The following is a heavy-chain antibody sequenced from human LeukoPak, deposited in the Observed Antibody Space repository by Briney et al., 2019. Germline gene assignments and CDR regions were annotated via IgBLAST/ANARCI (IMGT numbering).Heavy chain of an antibody. V-gene: IGHV5-51*01. CDR1: GYSFTSYW. CDR3: ARDRDEWRWLQSILAY. Sequence: GESQKISCKGSGYSFTSYWIGWVRQMPGKGLEWMGIIYPGDSDTRYSPSFQGQVTISADKSISTAYLQWSSLKASDTAMYYCARDRDEWRWLQSILAYWGQGTLVTVSS. J-gene: IGHJ4*02. D-gene: IGHD5-24*01. CDR2: IYPGDSDT.